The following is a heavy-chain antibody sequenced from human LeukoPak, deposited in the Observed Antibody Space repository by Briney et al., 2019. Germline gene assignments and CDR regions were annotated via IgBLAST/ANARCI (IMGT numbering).Heavy chain of an antibody. Sequence: ASVKVSCKASGYTFTSYYLHWVRQAPGQGLEWMGIINHSDGSTTYAQKFEGRVNMTRDMSTNTVYMELSSLRSEDTAVFYCARDLYYDSSGPSYWGQGTLVTVSS. V-gene: IGHV1-46*01. D-gene: IGHD3-22*01. CDR2: INHSDGST. J-gene: IGHJ4*02. CDR3: ARDLYYDSSGPSY. CDR1: GYTFTSYY.